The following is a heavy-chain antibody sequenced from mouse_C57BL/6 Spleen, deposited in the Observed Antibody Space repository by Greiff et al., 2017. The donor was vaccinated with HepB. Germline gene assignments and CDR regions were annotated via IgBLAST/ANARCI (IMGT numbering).Heavy chain of an antibody. CDR2: IYWDDDK. J-gene: IGHJ4*01. CDR3: ARREDITTVVATGAMDY. V-gene: IGHV8-12*01. D-gene: IGHD1-1*01. CDR1: GFSLSTSGMG. Sequence: QVTLKESGPGILQSSQTLSLTCSFSGFSLSTSGMGVSWIRQPSGKGLEWLAHIYWDDDKRYNPSLKSRLTISKDTSRNQVFLKITSVDTADTATYYCARREDITTVVATGAMDYWGQGTSVTVSS.